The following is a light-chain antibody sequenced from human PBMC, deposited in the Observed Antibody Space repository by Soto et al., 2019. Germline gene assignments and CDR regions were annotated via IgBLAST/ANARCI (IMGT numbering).Light chain of an antibody. J-gene: IGLJ1*01. Sequence: SALTQPASVSGSPGQSITISCTGTSSDVGGYDHVSWYQLHPGKAPKLMIYDVSNRPSGVSNRFSGSKSGNTASLTISGLQAEDEADYYCSSYTTSSTFVFAPGTKLTVL. V-gene: IGLV2-14*01. CDR3: SSYTTSSTFV. CDR2: DVS. CDR1: SSDVGGYDH.